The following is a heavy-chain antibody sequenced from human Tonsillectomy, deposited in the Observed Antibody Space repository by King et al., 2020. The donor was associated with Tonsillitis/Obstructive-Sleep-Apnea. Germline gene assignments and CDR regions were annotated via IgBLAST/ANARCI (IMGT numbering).Heavy chain of an antibody. V-gene: IGHV4-31*03. CDR2: ISYSGST. Sequence: QLQESGPGLVKPSQTLSLTCTVSGVSISSGGYYWSWIRQHPGKGVEWIGYISYSGSTYYNPSLKSRVNISVDTSKNEFSLKLSSVTAADTAVYYCARDFNSAGKGAYFDLWGRGTLVTVSS. CDR1: GVSISSGGYY. J-gene: IGHJ2*01. CDR3: ARDFNSAGKGAYFDL. D-gene: IGHD1-1*01.